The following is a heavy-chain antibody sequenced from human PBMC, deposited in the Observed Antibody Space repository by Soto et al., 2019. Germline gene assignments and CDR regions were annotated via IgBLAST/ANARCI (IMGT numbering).Heavy chain of an antibody. CDR2: ISYDGRSE. D-gene: IGHD5-12*01. V-gene: IGHV3-30*18. Sequence: VQLVESGGGMIQPGKSLRLSCVGSGFTFSNFGMHWVRQAPGKGLEWVAGISYDGRSESYVDSVRGRFTLSRDNSKNTLSLQMISLRAEDTAVYYCANLWGDGYNLGQDYNGMDVWGQGTTVIVSS. CDR1: GFTFSNFG. CDR3: ANLWGDGYNLGQDYNGMDV. J-gene: IGHJ6*02.